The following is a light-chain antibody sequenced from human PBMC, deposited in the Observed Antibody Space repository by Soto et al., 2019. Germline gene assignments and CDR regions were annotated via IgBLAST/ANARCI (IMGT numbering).Light chain of an antibody. CDR3: SSSGGYNNVV. J-gene: IGLJ1*01. CDR2: EVN. V-gene: IGLV2-8*01. Sequence: QSVLAQPPSASGSPGQSVTISCTGTSSDVGGYNYVSWFQQHPGKAPKLIIHEVNQRPSGVPDRFSGSKSGNTASLAASGLQAEDEGTYYCSSSGGYNNVVFGTGTKVTVL. CDR1: SSDVGGYNY.